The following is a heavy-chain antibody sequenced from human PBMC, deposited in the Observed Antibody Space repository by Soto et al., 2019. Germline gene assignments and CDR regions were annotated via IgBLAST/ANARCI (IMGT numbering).Heavy chain of an antibody. V-gene: IGHV4-31*03. D-gene: IGHD1-26*01. CDR3: ARHSASWQWFDY. J-gene: IGHJ5*01. Sequence: QVQLQESGPGLVKPSQTLSLTCSVSGGSISRGGYYWSWIRQHPEKGLEWIGYSYYSGSTNYNPSLKSRVIIAVDMSSNRFSLDLRSVTAADTAIYYCARHSASWQWFDYWGQGTLVTVSS. CDR2: SYYSGST. CDR1: GGSISRGGYY.